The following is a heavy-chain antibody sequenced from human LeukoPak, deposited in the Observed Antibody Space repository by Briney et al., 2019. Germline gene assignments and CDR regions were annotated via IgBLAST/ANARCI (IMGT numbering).Heavy chain of an antibody. CDR2: ICHIGRT. V-gene: IGHV4-59*11. D-gene: IGHD4-17*01. Sequence: PSETLSLTCAVSGDSFSSHYWTWIRQSPGTGLEWIGYICHIGRTNYNPSLKSRVAISIDTSKNQFSLKLRSVTAADTAVYYCARDLVTVTKGFDIWGQGTMVSVSS. J-gene: IGHJ3*02. CDR1: GDSFSSHY. CDR3: ARDLVTVTKGFDI.